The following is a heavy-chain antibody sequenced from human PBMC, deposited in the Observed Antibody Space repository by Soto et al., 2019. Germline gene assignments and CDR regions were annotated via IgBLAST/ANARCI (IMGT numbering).Heavy chain of an antibody. D-gene: IGHD3-22*01. J-gene: IGHJ4*02. V-gene: IGHV1-3*01. CDR3: ARGLIYDSSGYYFDY. Sequence: ASVKVSCKASGITYSPYAIHWVRQVPGQRLEWMGWINAGNGDTRYSQKFQGRVTMTRDTSTSTVYMELSSLRSEDTAVYYCARGLIYDSSGYYFDYWGQGTLVTVSS. CDR1: GITYSPYA. CDR2: INAGNGDT.